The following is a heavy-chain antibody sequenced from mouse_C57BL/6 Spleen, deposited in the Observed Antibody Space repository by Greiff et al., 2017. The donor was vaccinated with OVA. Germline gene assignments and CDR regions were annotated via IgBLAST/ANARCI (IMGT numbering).Heavy chain of an antibody. Sequence: QVQLQQPGAELVKPGASVKLSCKASGYTFTSYWMQWVKQRPGQGLEWIGEIDPSDSYTNYNQKFKGKATLTVDTSSSTAYMQLSSLTSEDSAVYYCARPVYYGSSHWYCEVWGTGTTVTVSS. CDR2: IDPSDSYT. CDR1: GYTFTSYW. D-gene: IGHD1-1*01. CDR3: ARPVYYGSSHWYCEV. V-gene: IGHV1-50*01. J-gene: IGHJ1*03.